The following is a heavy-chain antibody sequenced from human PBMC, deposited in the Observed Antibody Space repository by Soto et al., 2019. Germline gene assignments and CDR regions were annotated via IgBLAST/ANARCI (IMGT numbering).Heavy chain of an antibody. CDR3: DLRSMAVAPEY. V-gene: IGHV4-61*08. CDR2: LYYSRST. D-gene: IGHD3-3*02. CDR1: GGSIGGGGGC. Sequence: SETLCVSWSVAGGSIGGGGGCWSWIRQPPGKGLECIGYLYYSRSTNYNPSLKSRLTLSVDTSTNQCSLTLSSMTAADTAVHYCDLRSMAVAPEYWGQGTLVTVSS. J-gene: IGHJ4*02.